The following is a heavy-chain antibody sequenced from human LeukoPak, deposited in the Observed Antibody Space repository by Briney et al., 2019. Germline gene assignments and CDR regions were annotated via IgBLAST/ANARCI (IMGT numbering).Heavy chain of an antibody. V-gene: IGHV3-53*04. Sequence: GGSLRLSCAASGFTVSSNYMSWVRQAPVKGLEWVSVIYSGGSTYYADSVKGRFTISRHNSKNTLYLQMNSLRAEDTAVYYCARTPYDFWSGYYNLDAFDIWGQGTMVTVSS. J-gene: IGHJ3*02. D-gene: IGHD3-3*01. CDR1: GFTVSSNY. CDR2: IYSGGST. CDR3: ARTPYDFWSGYYNLDAFDI.